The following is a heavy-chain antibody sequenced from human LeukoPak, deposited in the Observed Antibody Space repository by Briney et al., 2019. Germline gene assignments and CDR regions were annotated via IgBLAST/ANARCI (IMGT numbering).Heavy chain of an antibody. CDR1: GFTFSSYS. J-gene: IGHJ4*02. CDR2: ISSSSSTI. Sequence: PGGSLRLSCAASGFTFSSYSMNWVRQAPGKGLEWVSYISSSSSTIYYADSVEGRFTISRDNAENSLYLQMNSLRAEDTAVYYCAREWAAARPRGGLDYWGQGTLVTVSS. D-gene: IGHD6-6*01. V-gene: IGHV3-48*04. CDR3: AREWAAARPRGGLDY.